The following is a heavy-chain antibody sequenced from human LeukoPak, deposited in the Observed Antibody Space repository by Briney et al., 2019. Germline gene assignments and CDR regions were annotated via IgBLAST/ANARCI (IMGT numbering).Heavy chain of an antibody. D-gene: IGHD1/OR15-1a*01. Sequence: GGSLRLSCAASGFTFSSHSMSWVRQAPGKGLDWVAHISQNASVDSYVDSATGRVTVSSANTKNALYLQMTGLRVEDTAVYYCARWRGQHSEHDHWGQGTLVTVSS. CDR2: ISQNASVD. CDR3: ARWRGQHSEHDH. J-gene: IGHJ4*02. V-gene: IGHV3-7*01. CDR1: GFTFSSHS.